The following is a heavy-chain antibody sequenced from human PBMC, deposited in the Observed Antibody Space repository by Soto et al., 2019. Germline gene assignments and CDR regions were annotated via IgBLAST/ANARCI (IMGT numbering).Heavy chain of an antibody. CDR2: IYWDDDK. J-gene: IGHJ4*02. CDR3: AHSVLTYGDYPPDFDY. Sequence: SGPTLMKPTQTLTLTCTFSGFSLSTSGVGVGWIRQPPGKALEWLALIYWDDDKRYSPSLKSRLTITKDTSKNQVVLTMTNMDPVDTATYYCAHSVLTYGDYPPDFDYWGQGTLVTVSS. CDR1: GFSLSTSGVG. V-gene: IGHV2-5*02. D-gene: IGHD4-17*01.